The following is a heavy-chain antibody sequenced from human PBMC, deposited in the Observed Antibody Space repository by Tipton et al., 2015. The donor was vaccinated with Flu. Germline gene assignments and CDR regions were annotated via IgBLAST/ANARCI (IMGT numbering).Heavy chain of an antibody. CDR2: IHPSGST. CDR3: ARGRDAYKAGNY. J-gene: IGHJ4*02. D-gene: IGHD5-24*01. CDR1: GESFSGYY. Sequence: TLSLTCAVYGESFSGYYCTWVRQPPGKGLEWIGEIHPSGSTNYNPSLKNRVTILVDTSKTQFSLNLSSVTAADTAIYYCARGRDAYKAGNYWGQGTLVTVSS. V-gene: IGHV4-34*01.